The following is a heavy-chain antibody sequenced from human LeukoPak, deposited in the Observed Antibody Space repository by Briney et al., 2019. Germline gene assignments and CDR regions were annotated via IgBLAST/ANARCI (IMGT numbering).Heavy chain of an antibody. CDR2: IYYSGST. CDR3: ARVYCSGGSCNWFDP. V-gene: IGHV4-30-4*01. CDR1: GGSISSGDYY. Sequence: PSQTLSLTCTVSGGSISSGDYYWSWIRQPPGKGLGWIGYIYYSGSTYYNPSLKSRVTISVDTSKNQFSLKLSSVTAADTAVYYCARVYCSGGSCNWFDPWGQGTLVTVSS. D-gene: IGHD2-15*01. J-gene: IGHJ5*02.